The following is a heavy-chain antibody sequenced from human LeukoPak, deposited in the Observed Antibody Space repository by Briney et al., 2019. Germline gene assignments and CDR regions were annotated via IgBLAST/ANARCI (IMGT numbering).Heavy chain of an antibody. CDR2: ISSSNSYI. CDR1: GFTFSSYS. Sequence: GGSLRLSCAASGFTFSSYSMNWVRQAPGKGLEWVSSISSSNSYIYYADSVKGRFTISRDNAKNSLYLQMNSLRAEDTAVYYCARDRYYDSSGYLNAEYSQHWGQGTLVTVSS. D-gene: IGHD3-22*01. J-gene: IGHJ1*01. CDR3: ARDRYYDSSGYLNAEYSQH. V-gene: IGHV3-21*01.